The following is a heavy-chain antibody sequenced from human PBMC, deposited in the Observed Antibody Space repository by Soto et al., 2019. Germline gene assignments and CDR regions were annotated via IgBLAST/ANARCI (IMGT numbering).Heavy chain of an antibody. J-gene: IGHJ6*02. D-gene: IGHD2-2*01. CDR1: GDSVSSNSAA. V-gene: IGHV6-1*01. Sequence: PSQTLSLTCAISGDSVSSNSAAWNWIRQSPSRGLEWLGRTYYRSKWYNDYAVSVKSRITINPDTSKNQFSLQLNSVTPEDTAVYYCARDSNRGNIVVVPAAIVARAYGMDVWGQGTTVTVSS. CDR2: TYYRSKWYN. CDR3: ARDSNRGNIVVVPAAIVARAYGMDV.